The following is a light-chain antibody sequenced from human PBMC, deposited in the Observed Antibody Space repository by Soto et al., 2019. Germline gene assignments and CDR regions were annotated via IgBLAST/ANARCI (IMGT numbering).Light chain of an antibody. CDR1: QSVRSSY. CDR3: QQYGNSPRT. Sequence: EIVLTQSPGTLSLSPGERATLSCRASQSVRSSYLAWYQQKLGQAPRLLIYGVSNRATGIPDRFSGSGSGTDLTLTISRLESEDFAVYYCQQYGNSPRTFGQGTKVEIK. CDR2: GVS. V-gene: IGKV3-20*01. J-gene: IGKJ1*01.